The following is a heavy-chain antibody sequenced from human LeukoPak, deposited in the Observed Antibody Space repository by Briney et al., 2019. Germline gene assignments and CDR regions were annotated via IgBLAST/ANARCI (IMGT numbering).Heavy chain of an antibody. CDR3: ARAARFYGSSGAHAFDI. V-gene: IGHV3-13*01. D-gene: IGHD3-22*01. J-gene: IGHJ3*02. Sequence: GGSLRLSCVASGFTFSNYDMHWVRQGTGKGLEWVSGIGTGGDTHYPDSVKGRFTISRENAKNSLYLQMNSLRVGNTAMYYCARAARFYGSSGAHAFDIWGQGTMVTVS. CDR2: IGTGGDT. CDR1: GFTFSNYD.